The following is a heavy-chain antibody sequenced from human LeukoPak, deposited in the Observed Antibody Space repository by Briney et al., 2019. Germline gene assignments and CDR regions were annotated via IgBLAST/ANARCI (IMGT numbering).Heavy chain of an antibody. V-gene: IGHV1-2*06. J-gene: IGHJ1*01. CDR2: INPNSGGT. D-gene: IGHD3-22*01. CDR3: ASDPYLDSSGYYGYFQH. Sequence: SSVKVSCKASGYIFTDYYMHWVRQATGQGLEWMGRINPNSGGTNYAQKFQGRVTMTRDTSISTAYMELSRLRSDDTAEYYCASDPYLDSSGYYGYFQHWGQGTLVTVSS. CDR1: GYIFTDYY.